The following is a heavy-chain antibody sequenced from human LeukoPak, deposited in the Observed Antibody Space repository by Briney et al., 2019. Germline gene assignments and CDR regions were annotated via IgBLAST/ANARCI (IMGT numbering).Heavy chain of an antibody. CDR2: ISSGGSTI. J-gene: IGHJ4*02. Sequence: PGGSLRLSCAASGFTFSSHEMNWVRQAPGKGLEWVSYISSGGSTISYADSVKGRFTISRDNAKNSLYLQMNSLRAEDTAVYYCARVSLCSGGSCYYFMDYWGQGTLVTVSS. D-gene: IGHD2-15*01. V-gene: IGHV3-48*03. CDR3: ARVSLCSGGSCYYFMDY. CDR1: GFTFSSHE.